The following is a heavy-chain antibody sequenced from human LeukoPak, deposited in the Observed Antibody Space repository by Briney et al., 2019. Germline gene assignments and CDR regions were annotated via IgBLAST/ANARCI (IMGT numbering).Heavy chain of an antibody. CDR2: INPNSGGT. J-gene: IGHJ4*02. CDR1: GYTFTGYY. D-gene: IGHD2-2*02. V-gene: IGHV1-2*02. Sequence: ASVKVSCKASGYTFTGYYMHWVRQAPGQGLEWVGWINPNSGGTNYAQKFQGRVTMTRDTSISTAYMELSRLRSDDTAVYYCARGIRIVVVPAAIRFDYWGQGTLVTVSS. CDR3: ARGIRIVVVPAAIRFDY.